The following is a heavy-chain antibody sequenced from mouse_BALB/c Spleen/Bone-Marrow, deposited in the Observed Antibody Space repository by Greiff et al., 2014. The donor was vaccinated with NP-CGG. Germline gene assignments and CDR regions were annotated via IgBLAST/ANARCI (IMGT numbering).Heavy chain of an antibody. CDR3: ARDVPLYDVGYFDY. CDR1: GFTFSSFG. Sequence: VQLKGSGGGLVPPGGSRELSCAASGFTFSSFGMHWVRQAPEKGLEWVAYICCGSSTIYYADTVKGRFTISRDNPKNTLFLQMTSLRSEDTAMYYCARDVPLYDVGYFDYWGQGTTLTVSS. D-gene: IGHD2-14*01. CDR2: ICCGSSTI. J-gene: IGHJ2*01. V-gene: IGHV5-17*02.